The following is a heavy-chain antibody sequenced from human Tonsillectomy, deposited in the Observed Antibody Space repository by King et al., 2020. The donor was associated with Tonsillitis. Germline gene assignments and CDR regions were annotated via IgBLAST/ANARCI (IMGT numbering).Heavy chain of an antibody. Sequence: VQLVESGGGVVQPGRSLRLSCAASGFTFSSYGMHWVRQAPGKGLEWVAVISYDGSNKYYADPVKGRFTISRDNSKNTLYLQMNSLRAEDTAVYYCAKAPIAVAGRKEFDYWGQGTLVTVSS. J-gene: IGHJ4*02. D-gene: IGHD6-19*01. CDR3: AKAPIAVAGRKEFDY. CDR1: GFTFSSYG. CDR2: ISYDGSNK. V-gene: IGHV3-30*18.